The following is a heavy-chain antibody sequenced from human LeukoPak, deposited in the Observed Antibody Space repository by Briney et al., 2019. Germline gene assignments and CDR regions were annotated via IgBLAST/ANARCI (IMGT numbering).Heavy chain of an antibody. CDR3: ARGGTTVGSYDP. Sequence: PGGSLRLSCAASGFTFSSYSMNWVRQAPGKGLEWVSSIGTSSSVTFYGDAVKGRFTISRDNAKSSLYLQMNSLRAEDSAVYYCARGGTTVGSYDPWGQGTLVTVSS. D-gene: IGHD4-23*01. J-gene: IGHJ5*02. V-gene: IGHV3-21*06. CDR2: IGTSSSVT. CDR1: GFTFSSYS.